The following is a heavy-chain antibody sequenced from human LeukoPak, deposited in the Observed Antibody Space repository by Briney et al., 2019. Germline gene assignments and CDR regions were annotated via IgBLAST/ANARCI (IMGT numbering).Heavy chain of an antibody. D-gene: IGHD6-19*01. V-gene: IGHV3-7*01. CDR1: GFPFTNYW. J-gene: IGHJ4*02. CDR3: ARDLWGSYSTGSYLDY. CDR2: IKEDGSVM. Sequence: GGSLRLSCAVSGFPFTNYWMSWVRQAPGKGLEWVANIKEDGSVMYYADSLKGRFTISRDSAQNSLYLQMNSLRVEDTAVYFCARDLWGSYSTGSYLDYWGQGALVTVSS.